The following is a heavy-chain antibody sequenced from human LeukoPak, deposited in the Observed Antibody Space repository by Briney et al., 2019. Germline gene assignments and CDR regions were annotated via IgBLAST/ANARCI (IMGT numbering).Heavy chain of an antibody. J-gene: IGHJ4*02. D-gene: IGHD1-26*01. CDR2: ISSDGSTT. V-gene: IGHV3-74*01. CDR1: GFTLSSYW. Sequence: PGGSLRLSCAASGFTLSSYWIHWVRQAPGKGLVWVSRISSDGSTTSYADFVKGRFTISRDNAKNTLFLQMNSLRAEDTAVYYCVRDSGSSEDYFDYWGRGTLATVSS. CDR3: VRDSGSSEDYFDY.